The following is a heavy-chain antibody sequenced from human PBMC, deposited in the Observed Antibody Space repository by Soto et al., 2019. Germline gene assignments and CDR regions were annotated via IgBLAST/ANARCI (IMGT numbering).Heavy chain of an antibody. CDR2: IYYSGST. CDR3: ATGNPSEDGYNFWIYYYYGMDV. J-gene: IGHJ6*02. Sequence: PSEALSLTCTVSGGSISSYYWSWIRQPPGKGLEWIGYIYYSGSTNYNPSLKSRVTISVDTSKNQFSLELSSVTAADTAVYYCATGNPSEDGYNFWIYYYYGMDVWGQGTTVTVSS. V-gene: IGHV4-59*01. CDR1: GGSISSYY. D-gene: IGHD3-3*01.